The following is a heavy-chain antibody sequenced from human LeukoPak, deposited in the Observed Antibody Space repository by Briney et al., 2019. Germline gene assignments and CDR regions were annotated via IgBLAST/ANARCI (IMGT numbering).Heavy chain of an antibody. D-gene: IGHD4/OR15-4a*01. CDR2: IGGSGDTT. V-gene: IGHV3-23*01. CDR1: GFTFSHCA. Sequence: PGGSLRLSCAASGFTFSHCAMSWVRQAPGKGLEWVSAIGGSGDTTYDADSVKGRFTISRDNSKNTLYLQMNSLRAEDTAVYFCAKRDAANSKGIDYWGQGTLVTVSS. J-gene: IGHJ4*02. CDR3: AKRDAANSKGIDY.